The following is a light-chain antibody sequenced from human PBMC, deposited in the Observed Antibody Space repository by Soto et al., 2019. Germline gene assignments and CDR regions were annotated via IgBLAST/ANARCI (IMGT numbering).Light chain of an antibody. CDR1: GSDVGGYKY. CDR3: CSYAGSYTYV. V-gene: IGLV2-11*01. Sequence: QSALTQPRSVSGSPGQSVTMSCTGSGSDVGGYKYVSWYQQHPGRAPKLMIYDVTKRPSGVPDRFSGSKSGNTASLTISGLQADDEADYYCCSYAGSYTYVFGTGTKLTVL. J-gene: IGLJ1*01. CDR2: DVT.